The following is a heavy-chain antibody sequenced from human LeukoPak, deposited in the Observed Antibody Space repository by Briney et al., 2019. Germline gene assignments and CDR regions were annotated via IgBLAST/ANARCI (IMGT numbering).Heavy chain of an antibody. J-gene: IGHJ5*02. Sequence: GASVKVSCKASGGTFSSYAISWVRQAPGQGLEWMGRIIPILGIANYAQKFQGRVTMTTDTSTSTAYMELRSLRSDDTAVYYCARDGRNCSGGRCSAGDWFDPWGQGNLVTVSS. CDR2: IIPILGIA. CDR1: GGTFSSYA. D-gene: IGHD2-15*01. CDR3: ARDGRNCSGGRCSAGDWFDP. V-gene: IGHV1-69*04.